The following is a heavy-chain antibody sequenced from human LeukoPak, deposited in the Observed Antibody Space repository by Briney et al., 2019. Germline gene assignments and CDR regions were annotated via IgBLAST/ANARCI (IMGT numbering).Heavy chain of an antibody. CDR3: ARGFYDYNWFDN. V-gene: IGHV4-4*09. CDR1: GGSISTYY. CDR2: IYTTGST. D-gene: IGHD5/OR15-5a*01. Sequence: SETLSLTCTVSGGSISTYYWSWIRQPPGKGLEWIGYIYTTGSTNYIPSLKSRVTMSMDTSENQFSLKLSSVTAADTAVYYCARGFYDYNWFDNWGQGTLVTVSS. J-gene: IGHJ4*02.